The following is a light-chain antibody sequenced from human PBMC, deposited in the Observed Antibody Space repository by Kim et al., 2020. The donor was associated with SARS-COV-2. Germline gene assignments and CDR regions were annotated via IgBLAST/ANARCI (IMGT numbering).Light chain of an antibody. CDR3: NSRDSSGNHLV. CDR2: AKN. Sequence: SSELTQDPAVSVALGQTVRITCQGDSLRTYYASWYQQKPGQAPVLVMYAKNKRPSGIPDRFSGSSSGNTASLTITGAQAEDEGDFYCNSRDSSGNHLVFGGGTKLTVL. V-gene: IGLV3-19*01. J-gene: IGLJ2*01. CDR1: SLRTYY.